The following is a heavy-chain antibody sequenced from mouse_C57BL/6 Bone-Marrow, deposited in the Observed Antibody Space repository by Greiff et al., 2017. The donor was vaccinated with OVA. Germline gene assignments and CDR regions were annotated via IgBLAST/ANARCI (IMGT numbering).Heavy chain of an antibody. Sequence: QVQLQQSGPGLVQPSQSLSITCTVSGFSLTSYGVHWVRQSPGKGLEWLGVIWRGGSTDYNAAFMSRLSITKDNSKSQVFFKMNSLQADDTAIYYCAKNDDDYDEPLYYAMDYWGQGTSVTVSS. CDR1: GFSLTSYG. CDR2: IWRGGST. CDR3: AKNDDDYDEPLYYAMDY. V-gene: IGHV2-5*01. D-gene: IGHD2-4*01. J-gene: IGHJ4*01.